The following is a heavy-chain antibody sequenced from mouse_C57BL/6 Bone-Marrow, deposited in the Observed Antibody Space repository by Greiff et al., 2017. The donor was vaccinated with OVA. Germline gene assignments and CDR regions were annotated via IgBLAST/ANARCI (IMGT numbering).Heavy chain of an antibody. Sequence: VQLQQSGPELVKPGASVKMSCKASGYTFTDYNMHWVKQSHGKSLEWIGYINPNNGGTSYNQKFKGKATLTVNQSSSTAYMELRSLTSEDSAVYYCARRYYGSSYVEYFDVWGTGTTVTVSS. CDR2: INPNNGGT. CDR1: GYTFTDYN. CDR3: ARRYYGSSYVEYFDV. V-gene: IGHV1-22*01. J-gene: IGHJ1*03. D-gene: IGHD1-1*01.